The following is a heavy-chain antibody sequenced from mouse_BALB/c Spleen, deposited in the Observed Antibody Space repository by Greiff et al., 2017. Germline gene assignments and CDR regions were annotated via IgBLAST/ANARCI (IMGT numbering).Heavy chain of an antibody. CDR1: GYAFTHYL. J-gene: IGHJ2*01. D-gene: IGHD2-4*01. Sequence: QVQLQQSGAELVRPGTSVKVSCKASGYAFTHYLIEWVKQRPGQGLEWIGVINPGSGGTNYNEKFKGKATLTADKSSSTAYMQLSSLTSDDSAVYFCARRGDYDYDPHYFDYWGQGTTLTVAS. CDR3: ARRGDYDYDPHYFDY. V-gene: IGHV1-54*01. CDR2: INPGSGGT.